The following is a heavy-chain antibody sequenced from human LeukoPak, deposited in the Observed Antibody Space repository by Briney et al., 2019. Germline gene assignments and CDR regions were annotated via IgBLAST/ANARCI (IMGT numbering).Heavy chain of an antibody. CDR3: ARVTAVDDRWDNYYYYYMDV. Sequence: ASVQVSCKASGYTFTSYAMNWVRQAPGQGFEWMGWINTNTGNPTYAQGFTGRFVFSLDTSVSTAYLQISSLKAEDTAVYYCARVTAVDDRWDNYYYYYMDVWGKGTTVTVSS. V-gene: IGHV7-4-1*02. D-gene: IGHD1-26*01. CDR1: GYTFTSYA. J-gene: IGHJ6*03. CDR2: INTNTGNP.